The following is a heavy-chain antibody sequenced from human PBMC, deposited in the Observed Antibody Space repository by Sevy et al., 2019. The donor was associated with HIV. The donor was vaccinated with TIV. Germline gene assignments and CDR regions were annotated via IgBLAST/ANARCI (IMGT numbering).Heavy chain of an antibody. CDR1: GDSFSSYF. D-gene: IGHD7-27*01. CDR2: INTSGST. CDR3: ARSNWVTATNGFSKSYYIDY. J-gene: IGHJ4*02. V-gene: IGHV4-4*07. Sequence: SETLSLTCTVSGDSFSSYFWAWIRPPAGKGLEWIGRINTSGSTNYNPSLKSRVTMSVDTSKSKFSMKVTSLTAADTAIYFCARSNWVTATNGFSKSYYIDYWGQGSLVTVSS.